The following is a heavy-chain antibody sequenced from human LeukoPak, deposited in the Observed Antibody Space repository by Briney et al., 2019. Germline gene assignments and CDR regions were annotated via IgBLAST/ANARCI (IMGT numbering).Heavy chain of an antibody. CDR3: ARVSGITMVRDHFDY. CDR2: ISAYNGNT. D-gene: IGHD3-10*01. V-gene: IGHV1-18*01. J-gene: IGHJ4*02. CDR1: GYTFTSYG. Sequence: ASVKVSCKASGYTFTSYGISWVRQAPGQGLEWMGWISAYNGNTNYAQKLQGRVTMTTDTSTSTAYMELRSLRSDDTAVYYCARVSGITMVRDHFDYWGQGTLVTVSS.